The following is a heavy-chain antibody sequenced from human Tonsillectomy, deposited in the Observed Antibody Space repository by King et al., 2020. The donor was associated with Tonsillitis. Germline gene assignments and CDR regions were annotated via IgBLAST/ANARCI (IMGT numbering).Heavy chain of an antibody. CDR1: GFTFSSYW. J-gene: IGHJ4*02. CDR3: ARVDFWTSDY. V-gene: IGHV3-7*03. D-gene: IGHD3/OR15-3a*01. CDR2: INQDGSVK. Sequence: VQLVESGGGLVQPGGSLRLSCAASGFTFSSYWMNWVRQAPGKGLEWVANINQDGSVKFYVDSVKGRFTISRDNAKNSLYLQMNSLRAEDTALYYCARVDFWTSDYWGQGTLVTVSS.